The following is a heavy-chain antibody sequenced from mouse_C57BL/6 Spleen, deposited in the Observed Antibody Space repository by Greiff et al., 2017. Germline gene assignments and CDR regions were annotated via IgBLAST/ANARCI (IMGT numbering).Heavy chain of an antibody. J-gene: IGHJ2*01. D-gene: IGHD2-4*01. CDR2: IYPGSGST. V-gene: IGHV1-55*01. CDR3: ARCRDDYPYYLDY. CDR1: GYTFTSYW. Sequence: QVQLQQPGAELVKPGASVKMSCKASGYTFTSYWITWVKQRPGQGLEWIGDIYPGSGSTNYNEKFKSKATLTVDTSSSTAYMQRSSLTSADSAVYYCARCRDDYPYYLDYWGQGTTLTVSS.